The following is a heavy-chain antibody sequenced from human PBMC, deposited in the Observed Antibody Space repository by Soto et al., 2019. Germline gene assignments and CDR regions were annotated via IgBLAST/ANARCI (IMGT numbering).Heavy chain of an antibody. CDR2: TYYRSKWYN. Sequence: SQTLSLTCAISGDSVSSNSAAWNWIRQSPSRGLEWLGRTYYRSKWYNDYAVSVKSRITINPDTSKNQFSLQLNSVTPEDTAVYYCARDFWSGNWNDEGYYYYGMDVWGQGTTVTVSS. D-gene: IGHD1-1*01. V-gene: IGHV6-1*01. J-gene: IGHJ6*02. CDR3: ARDFWSGNWNDEGYYYYGMDV. CDR1: GDSVSSNSAA.